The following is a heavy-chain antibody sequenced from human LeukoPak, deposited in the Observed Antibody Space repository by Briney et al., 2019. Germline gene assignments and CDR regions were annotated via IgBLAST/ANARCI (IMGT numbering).Heavy chain of an antibody. CDR3: ARDLGPPDDSSGYGWRWFDP. J-gene: IGHJ5*02. CDR2: IAGNTGST. Sequence: GGSLRLSCTGSGFTFRNYAMTWVRQAPGKGLEWISAIAGNTGSTYYADSVKGRFTISRDNSKNTLYLQMNSLRAEDTAVYYCARDLGPPDDSSGYGWRWFDPWGQGTLVTVSS. V-gene: IGHV3-23*01. D-gene: IGHD3-22*01. CDR1: GFTFRNYA.